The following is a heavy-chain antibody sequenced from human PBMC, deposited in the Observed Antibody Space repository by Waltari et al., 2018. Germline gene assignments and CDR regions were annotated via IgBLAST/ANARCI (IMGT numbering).Heavy chain of an antibody. J-gene: IGHJ5*02. CDR1: GYTFTNFW. CDR2: LYPGDSDT. Sequence: EVQLVQSGAEVKKPGESLEISCKGSGYTFTNFWIGWVRQMPGKGLEWMGTLYPGDSDTRYNPSFRGQFTISADKSINAAFLQWSSLKASDTAIYYCARRNPGAEWFETWGQGTLVNVSS. V-gene: IGHV5-51*03. D-gene: IGHD7-27*01. CDR3: ARRNPGAEWFET.